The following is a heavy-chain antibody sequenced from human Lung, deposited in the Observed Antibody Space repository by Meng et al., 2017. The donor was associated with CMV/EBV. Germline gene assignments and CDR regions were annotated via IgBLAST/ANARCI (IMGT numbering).Heavy chain of an antibody. D-gene: IGHD2-15*01. J-gene: IGHJ4*02. CDR3: ASGTPGRSYCDY. V-gene: IGHV1-18*01. Sequence: QVPLLQCGPEVKKPGASGRVSAKASGYTFGSYGICWVRQAPGQGLEWMGWFVNYVDTYPAPKFQGRVTMTTDTHTNTAFMELRSLTSDDTAVYYCASGTPGRSYCDYWGQGTLVTVSS. CDR1: GYTFGSYG. CDR2: FVNYVDT.